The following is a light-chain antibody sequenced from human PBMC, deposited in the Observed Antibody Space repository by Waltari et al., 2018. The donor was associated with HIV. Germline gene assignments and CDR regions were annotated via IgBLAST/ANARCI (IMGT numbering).Light chain of an antibody. J-gene: IGLJ3*02. CDR3: NSYAGSNNWV. Sequence: QSALTPPPSASGSPGQSVTLSCTGTSSDAGGSTYVSWYQQHPGKAPKRMIYEVNKRPSGVPDRFSGSKSANTASLTVSGLQADDEADYYCNSYAGSNNWVFGGGTKLTVL. V-gene: IGLV2-8*01. CDR1: SSDAGGSTY. CDR2: EVN.